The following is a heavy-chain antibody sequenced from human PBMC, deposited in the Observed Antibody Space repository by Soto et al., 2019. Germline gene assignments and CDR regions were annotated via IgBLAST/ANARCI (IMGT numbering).Heavy chain of an antibody. D-gene: IGHD3-10*01. J-gene: IGHJ6*02. CDR2: ISYDGDNK. Sequence: PGGSLRLSCAASRFPFNNYGMHWVRQAPGKGLEWVAVISYDGDNKYYADSVKGRFTISRDNSKNTLYLQMNSLRAEDTAVYYCAKDIALVRGVIIDLDVWGQGTTVTVSS. CDR3: AKDIALVRGVIIDLDV. CDR1: RFPFNNYG. V-gene: IGHV3-30*18.